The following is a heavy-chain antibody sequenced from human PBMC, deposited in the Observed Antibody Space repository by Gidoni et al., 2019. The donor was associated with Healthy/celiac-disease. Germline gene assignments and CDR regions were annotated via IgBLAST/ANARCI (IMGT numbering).Heavy chain of an antibody. D-gene: IGHD2-2*02. V-gene: IGHV1-69*06. CDR2: ILPIFGTA. CDR1: GGTFSRYA. Sequence: QVQLVQSGAEVTTPGSSVTVSCKASGGTFSRYAICWVRQAPGQGLEWMGGILPIFGTANYAQKFQGRVTITADKSTSTAYMELSSLRSEDTAVYYCARGNYCSSTSCYTYYYYGMDVWGQGTTVTVSS. CDR3: ARGNYCSSTSCYTYYYYGMDV. J-gene: IGHJ6*02.